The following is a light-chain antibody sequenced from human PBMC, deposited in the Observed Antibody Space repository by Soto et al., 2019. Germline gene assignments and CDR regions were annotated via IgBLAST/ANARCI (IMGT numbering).Light chain of an antibody. Sequence: QSALTQPASVSGSPGQSITISCTGTISDVSGYNVVSWYQQYPGKAPKLMIYDVSNRPSGVSNRFSGSKSGNTASLTISGLQADDDADYYCSSYTSSNTYVFGAGTKLTVL. CDR3: SSYTSSNTYV. CDR2: DVS. J-gene: IGLJ1*01. CDR1: ISDVSGYNV. V-gene: IGLV2-14*03.